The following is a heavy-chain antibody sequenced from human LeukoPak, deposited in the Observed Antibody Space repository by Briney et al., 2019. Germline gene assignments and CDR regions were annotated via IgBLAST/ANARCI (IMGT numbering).Heavy chain of an antibody. J-gene: IGHJ4*02. CDR2: IRYDGSNK. Sequence: GGSLRLSFAASRFTFSSYGMHWVRQAPGKGLEWVAFIRYDGSNKYYADSVKGRFTISRDNSKNTLYLQMNSLRAEDTAVYYCAKGNIAVAGTSFPNYFDYWGQGTLVTVSS. V-gene: IGHV3-30*02. D-gene: IGHD6-19*01. CDR1: RFTFSSYG. CDR3: AKGNIAVAGTSFPNYFDY.